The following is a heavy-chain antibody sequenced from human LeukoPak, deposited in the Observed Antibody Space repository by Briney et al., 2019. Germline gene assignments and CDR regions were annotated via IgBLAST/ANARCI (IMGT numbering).Heavy chain of an antibody. CDR3: AREMATTAFDY. Sequence: SETLSLTCTVSGGSISNYFWSWIRQPPGKGLEWIGYFYYSGSTNYNPSLKSRVTISVDKSKNQFSLKLSSVTAADSAVYYCAREMATTAFDYWGQGTLVTVSS. D-gene: IGHD5-24*01. J-gene: IGHJ4*02. CDR1: GGSISNYF. V-gene: IGHV4-59*01. CDR2: FYYSGST.